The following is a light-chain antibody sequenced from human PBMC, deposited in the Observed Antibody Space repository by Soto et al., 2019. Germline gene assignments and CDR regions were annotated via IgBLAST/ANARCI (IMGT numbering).Light chain of an antibody. V-gene: IGKV3-15*01. CDR2: GSS. CDR3: QQYNDWPGT. Sequence: EIVMTQSPATLSVSPGESATLSCRASQGVSSNLAWYQQRPGQAPRLLIYGSSTRATGIPARFSGSGSGTEFALTISNLQSEDFAVYSCQQYNDWPGTFGQGTKVDIK. CDR1: QGVSSN. J-gene: IGKJ1*01.